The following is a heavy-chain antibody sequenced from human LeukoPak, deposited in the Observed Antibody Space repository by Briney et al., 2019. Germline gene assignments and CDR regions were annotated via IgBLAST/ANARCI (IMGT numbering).Heavy chain of an antibody. J-gene: IGHJ3*02. D-gene: IGHD1/OR15-1a*01. CDR2: IIPIFGTA. CDR3: ARDEQSRSDAFDI. V-gene: IGHV1-69*13. CDR1: GGTFSSYA. Sequence: ASVKVSCKASGGTFSSYAISWVRQAPGQGLEWMGGIIPIFGTANYAQKFQGRVTITADESTSTAYMELSSLRSEDTAVYYCARDEQSRSDAFDIWGQGTMVTVSS.